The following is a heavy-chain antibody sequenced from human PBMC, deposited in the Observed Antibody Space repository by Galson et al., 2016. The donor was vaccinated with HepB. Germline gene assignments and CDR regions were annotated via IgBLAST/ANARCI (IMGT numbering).Heavy chain of an antibody. D-gene: IGHD2/OR15-2a*01. CDR3: AKRHEYCPAVGCSVDY. V-gene: IGHV3-30*18. J-gene: IGHJ4*02. CDR1: GFSFSSHG. Sequence: SLRLSCAASGFSFSSHGMNWVRQAPGKGLEWVAADSMDGRRKFYADSVKGRFTISRDNSNNVLFLQMSSLRADDTAVYYCAKRHEYCPAVGCSVDYWGQGTLVSVSS. CDR2: DSMDGRRK.